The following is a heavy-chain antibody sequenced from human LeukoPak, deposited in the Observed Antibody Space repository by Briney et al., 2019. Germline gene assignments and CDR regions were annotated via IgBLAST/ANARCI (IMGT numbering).Heavy chain of an antibody. CDR2: IWYGGSNT. J-gene: IGHJ3*02. CDR3: AKLSMTTVVIDAFDI. V-gene: IGHV3-33*06. Sequence: PGRSLRLSCAVSGFTLNNYGMHWVRQAPGKGLEWVAVIWYGGSNTYYADSVKGRFTISRDNSKNTLYLQMNSPRAEDTAVYYCAKLSMTTVVIDAFDIWGQGTMVTVSS. CDR1: GFTLNNYG. D-gene: IGHD4-23*01.